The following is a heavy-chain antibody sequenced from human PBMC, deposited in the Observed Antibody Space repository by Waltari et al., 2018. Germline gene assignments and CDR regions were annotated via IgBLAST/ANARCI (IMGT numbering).Heavy chain of an antibody. V-gene: IGHV1-69*01. D-gene: IGHD3-10*01. CDR2: IIPVFGTT. CDR3: ARSRGTSVGMDV. Sequence: QVQLVQSGAEVKKPVSSVKVSCKASGGGFSSYAVNWVRQAPGQGLEWMGRIIPVFGTTDDAPKFHGRVTITADEVTRSAYMELSSLRSEDTAVYYCARSRGTSVGMDVWGQGTTVIVSS. J-gene: IGHJ6*02. CDR1: GGGFSSYA.